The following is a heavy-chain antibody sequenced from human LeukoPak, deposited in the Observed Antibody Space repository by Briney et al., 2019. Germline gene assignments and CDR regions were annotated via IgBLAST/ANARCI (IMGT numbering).Heavy chain of an antibody. CDR1: GFTFSRYA. CDR2: ISGSGSST. Sequence: GGSLRLSCAASGFTFSRYAMTWVRQAPGKGLEWVSGISGSGSSTYYADSVKGRFTISRDNSKNTVYLQMNSLRAEDTAVYYCAKADTMTVVVPTGYWGQGILVTVSS. D-gene: IGHD3-22*01. CDR3: AKADTMTVVVPTGY. J-gene: IGHJ4*02. V-gene: IGHV3-23*01.